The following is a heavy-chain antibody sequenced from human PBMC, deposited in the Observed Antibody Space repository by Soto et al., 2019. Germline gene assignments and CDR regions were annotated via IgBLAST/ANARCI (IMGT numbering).Heavy chain of an antibody. CDR3: ARDLTSVGMTLVDC. CDR2: IYYSGST. J-gene: IGHJ4*02. D-gene: IGHD1-20*01. Sequence: SETLSLTCTVSGGSISSGGYYWSWIRQHPGKGLEWIGYIYYSGSTYYNPSLKSRVTISVDTSKNQFSLKLSSVTAADTAVYYCARDLTSVGMTLVDCWGQGTLVTVSS. V-gene: IGHV4-31*03. CDR1: GGSISSGGYY.